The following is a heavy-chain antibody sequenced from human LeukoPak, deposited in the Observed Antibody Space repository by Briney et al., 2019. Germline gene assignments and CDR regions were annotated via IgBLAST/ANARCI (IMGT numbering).Heavy chain of an antibody. CDR3: ARVDYGSGSYYYYYYYMDV. D-gene: IGHD3-10*01. CDR2: INGSGGST. J-gene: IGHJ6*03. V-gene: IGHV3-23*01. Sequence: GGSLKLSCATSGFTFSNYAKRWVRQAPGKGPELGSSINGSGGSTYYADSVKGRFTISRDNSKNTLYLQMNSLRAEDTAVYYCARVDYGSGSYYYYYYYMDVWGKGTTVTISS. CDR1: GFTFSNYA.